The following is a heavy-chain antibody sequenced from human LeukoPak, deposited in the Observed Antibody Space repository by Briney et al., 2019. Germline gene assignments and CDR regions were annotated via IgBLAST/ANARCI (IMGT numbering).Heavy chain of an antibody. J-gene: IGHJ4*02. CDR1: GGSFSGYY. Sequence: SETLSLTCAVYGGSFSGYYWSWIRQPPGKGLEWIGEINHSGSTNYNPSLKSRVTISVDTSKNQFSLKLSSVTAADTAVYYCARRQTAKTIDYWGQGTLVTVSS. V-gene: IGHV4-34*01. CDR3: ARRQTAKTIDY. CDR2: INHSGST. D-gene: IGHD1-1*01.